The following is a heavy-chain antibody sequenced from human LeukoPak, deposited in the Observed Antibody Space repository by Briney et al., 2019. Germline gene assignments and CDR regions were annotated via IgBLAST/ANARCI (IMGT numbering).Heavy chain of an antibody. CDR2: INPNSGGT. V-gene: IGHV1-2*06. Sequence: ASVNVSCKASGYTFTGYYMHWVRQAPGQGLEWMGRINPNSGGTNYAQKFQGRVTMTRDTSISTAYMELSRLRSDDTAVYYCARRARGETGTTFDYWGQGTLVTVSS. CDR1: GYTFTGYY. D-gene: IGHD1-7*01. J-gene: IGHJ4*02. CDR3: ARRARGETGTTFDY.